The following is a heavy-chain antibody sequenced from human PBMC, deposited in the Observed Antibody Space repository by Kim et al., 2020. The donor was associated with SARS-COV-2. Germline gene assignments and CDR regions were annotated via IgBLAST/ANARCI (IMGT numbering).Heavy chain of an antibody. D-gene: IGHD3-10*01. Sequence: GGSLRLSCEPSGFSVTANYMSWVRQAPGKGLECVSVVYSGDRTFYADSVKGRFTSFRDISNNTMYLQMHSPRAEDTAIYYCAIVYGSGSYYFDNWGPGT. CDR1: GFSVTANY. CDR2: VYSGDRT. V-gene: IGHV3-66*01. CDR3: AIVYGSGSYYFDN. J-gene: IGHJ4*02.